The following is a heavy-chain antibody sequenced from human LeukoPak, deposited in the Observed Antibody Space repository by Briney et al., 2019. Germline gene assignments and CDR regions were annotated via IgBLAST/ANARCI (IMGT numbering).Heavy chain of an antibody. D-gene: IGHD4-17*01. CDR3: ARGVSDDYGDYGAAYFDY. CDR2: ISAYNGKT. J-gene: IGHJ4*02. Sequence: ASVKVSCKASGYTFTGYYMHWVRQAPGQGLEWMGWISAYNGKTNHAQKFQGRVTITTDTSTSTAFMELRSLRSDDTAVYYCARGVSDDYGDYGAAYFDYWGQGTLVTVSS. V-gene: IGHV1-18*04. CDR1: GYTFTGYY.